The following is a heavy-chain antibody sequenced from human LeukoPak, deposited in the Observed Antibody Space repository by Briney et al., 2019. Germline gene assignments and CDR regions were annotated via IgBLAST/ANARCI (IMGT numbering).Heavy chain of an antibody. Sequence: ASVKVSRKASGYTFTSYDINWVRQATGQGLEWMGWMNPNSGNTGYVQKFQGRVTITRNTSISTAYMELSSLRSEDTAVYYCARGFADYNFDYWGQGTLVTVSS. CDR2: MNPNSGNT. D-gene: IGHD4-11*01. V-gene: IGHV1-8*03. CDR1: GYTFTSYD. J-gene: IGHJ4*02. CDR3: ARGFADYNFDY.